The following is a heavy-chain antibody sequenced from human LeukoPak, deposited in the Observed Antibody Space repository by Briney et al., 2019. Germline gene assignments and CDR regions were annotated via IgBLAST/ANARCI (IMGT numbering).Heavy chain of an antibody. CDR1: GFTFSNYA. Sequence: GGSLRLSCAASGFTFSNYAMSWVRQAPGKGLEWVSAISGSGGSTYYADSVVKGRFTISRDNSKNTLYLQMNSLRAEDTAVYYCAKCYYDSSTSGTDWWGQETLVTVSS. CDR3: AKCYYDSSTSGTDW. V-gene: IGHV3-23*01. D-gene: IGHD3-22*01. J-gene: IGHJ4*02. CDR2: ISGSGGST.